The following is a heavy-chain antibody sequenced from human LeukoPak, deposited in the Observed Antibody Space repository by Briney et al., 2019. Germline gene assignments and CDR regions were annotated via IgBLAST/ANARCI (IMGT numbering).Heavy chain of an antibody. CDR2: INHSGST. V-gene: IGHV4-34*01. J-gene: IGHJ6*02. D-gene: IGHD4-17*01. Sequence: SETLSLTSAVYGGSFSGYYWSWIRQPPGKGLEWIGEINHSGSTNYNPSLKSRVTISVDTSKNQFSLKLSSVTAADTAVYYCARAPVTTSNDNYYYYGMDVWGQGTTVTVSS. CDR3: ARAPVTTSNDNYYYYGMDV. CDR1: GGSFSGYY.